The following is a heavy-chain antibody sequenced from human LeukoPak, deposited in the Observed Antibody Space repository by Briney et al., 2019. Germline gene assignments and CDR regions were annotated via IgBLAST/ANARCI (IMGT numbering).Heavy chain of an antibody. D-gene: IGHD2-15*01. V-gene: IGHV3-30-3*01. Sequence: GGSLRLSRAASGFTFSSYAMHWVRQAPGKGLEWVAVISYDGSNKYYADSVKGRFTISRDNSKNTLYLQMNSLRAEDTAVYYCASLDIVVVVAATPHRGAFDIWGQGTMVTVSS. CDR1: GFTFSSYA. J-gene: IGHJ3*02. CDR3: ASLDIVVVVAATPHRGAFDI. CDR2: ISYDGSNK.